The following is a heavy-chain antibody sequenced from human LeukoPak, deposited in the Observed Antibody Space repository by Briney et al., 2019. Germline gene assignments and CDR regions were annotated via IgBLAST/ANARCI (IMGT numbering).Heavy chain of an antibody. CDR2: IYHSGST. CDR1: GYSISSGYY. D-gene: IGHD5-12*01. Sequence: PSETLSLTCAVSGYSISSGYYWGWIRQPPGKGLEGIGSIYHSGSTYYNPSLKSRVTISGDTSKTQFSLKLSSVTAADTAVYYCARADRGYDFHYWGQGTLVTVSS. J-gene: IGHJ4*02. CDR3: ARADRGYDFHY. V-gene: IGHV4-38-2*01.